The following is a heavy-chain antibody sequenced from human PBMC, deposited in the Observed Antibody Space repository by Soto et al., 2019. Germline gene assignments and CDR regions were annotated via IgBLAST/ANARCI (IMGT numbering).Heavy chain of an antibody. CDR3: ASLYYGSGSYPYYYYGMDV. CDR1: GGSISSSSYY. J-gene: IGHJ6*02. CDR2: IYYSGST. V-gene: IGHV4-39*01. D-gene: IGHD3-10*01. Sequence: TETLSLTCSVSGGSISSSSYYWGWLRQPPGKGLEWIGSIYYSGSTYYNPSLKSRVTISVDTSKNQFSLKLSSVTAADTAVYYCASLYYGSGSYPYYYYGMDVWGQGTTVTVSS.